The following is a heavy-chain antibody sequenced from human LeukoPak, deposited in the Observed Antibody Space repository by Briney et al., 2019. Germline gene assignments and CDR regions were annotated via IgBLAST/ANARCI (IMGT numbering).Heavy chain of an antibody. Sequence: ASVKVSCKASGYTFTGYCMHWVRQAPGQGLEWMGWINPNSGGTNYAQKFQGRVTMTRDTSISTAYMELSRLRSDDTAVYYCARDRVPAAIDIFDYWGQGTLVTVSS. CDR3: ARDRVPAAIDIFDY. J-gene: IGHJ4*02. CDR2: INPNSGGT. D-gene: IGHD2-2*01. V-gene: IGHV1-2*02. CDR1: GYTFTGYC.